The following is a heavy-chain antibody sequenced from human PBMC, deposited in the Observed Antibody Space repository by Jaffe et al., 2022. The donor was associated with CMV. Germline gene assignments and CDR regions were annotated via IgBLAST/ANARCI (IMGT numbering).Heavy chain of an antibody. V-gene: IGHV4-39*01. D-gene: IGHD6-13*01. CDR2: IYYSGST. J-gene: IGHJ5*02. CDR3: ARQVPGSLGIAAAFLFDP. CDR1: GGSISSSSYY. Sequence: QLQLQESGPGLVKPSETLSLTCTVSGGSISSSSYYWGWIRQPPGKGLEWIGSIYYSGSTYYNPSLKSRVTISVDTSKNQFSLKLSSVTAADTAVYYCARQVPGSLGIAAAFLFDPWGQGTLVTVSS.